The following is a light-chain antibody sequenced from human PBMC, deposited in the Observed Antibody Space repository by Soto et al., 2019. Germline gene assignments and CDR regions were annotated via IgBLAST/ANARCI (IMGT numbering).Light chain of an antibody. CDR1: QRVSSY. Sequence: EMVLTQSPATLYFSPGERATLFCRASQRVSSYLAWYQQKPGQAPRRLVYDASNRAPGIPDRLSGSGSGTHFTLAIGRPEPGGFAGYYCQQRSNWPGWSFGQGTKGEI. J-gene: IGKJ1*01. V-gene: IGKV3-11*01. CDR2: DAS. CDR3: QQRSNWPGWS.